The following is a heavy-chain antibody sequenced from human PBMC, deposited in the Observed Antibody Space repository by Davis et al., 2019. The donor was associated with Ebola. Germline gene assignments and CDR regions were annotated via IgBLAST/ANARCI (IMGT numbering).Heavy chain of an antibody. D-gene: IGHD3-22*01. CDR1: GGTFSSYA. Sequence: AASVKVSCKASGGTFSSYAISWVRQAPGQGLEWMGGIIPIFGTANYAQKFQGRVTITADKSTSTAYMELSSLRSEDTAVYYCARERITMIVVASEIDYWGQGTLVTVSS. CDR3: ARERITMIVVASEIDY. J-gene: IGHJ4*02. CDR2: IIPIFGTA. V-gene: IGHV1-69*06.